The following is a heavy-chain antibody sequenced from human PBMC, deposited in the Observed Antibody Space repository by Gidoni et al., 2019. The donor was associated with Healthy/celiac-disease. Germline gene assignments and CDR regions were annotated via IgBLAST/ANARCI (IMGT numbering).Heavy chain of an antibody. CDR2: ISSSSSYI. V-gene: IGHV3-21*01. D-gene: IGHD6-19*01. CDR3: ARDIRSGWYRD. CDR1: GFTFSSYS. J-gene: IGHJ4*02. Sequence: EVQLVESGGGLVKPGGSLRLSCAASGFTFSSYSMNWVRQAPGKGLECVSSISSSSSYIYYADSVKGRFTISRDNAKNSLYLQMNSLRAEDTAVYYCARDIRSGWYRDWGQGTLVTVSS.